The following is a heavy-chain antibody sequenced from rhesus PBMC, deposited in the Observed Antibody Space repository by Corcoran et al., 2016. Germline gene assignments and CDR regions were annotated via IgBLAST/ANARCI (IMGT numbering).Heavy chain of an antibody. CDR2: IYGYGGNI. J-gene: IGHJ1*01. D-gene: IGHD3-3*01. CDR3: ARGNFYFEL. V-gene: IGHV4S12*01. Sequence: QVQLQESGPGVVKPSETLSLTCVVSGGTITSGYHYWSWIRQPPGKGLEGMGGIYGYGGNINYNPSLKSRVTSSKDTSKNQFSLELNSVTATDTAVYNCARGNFYFELWGRGALVTVSS. CDR1: GGTITSGYHY.